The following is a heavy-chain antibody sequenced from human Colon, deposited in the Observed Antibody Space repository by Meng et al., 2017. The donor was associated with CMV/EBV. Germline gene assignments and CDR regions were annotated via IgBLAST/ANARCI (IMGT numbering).Heavy chain of an antibody. J-gene: IGHJ4*02. CDR1: GFIFSAYH. Sequence: GESLKISCEVSGFIFSAYHMNWVRQAPGKGLEWVSGIRADDGRTFYAASVRGRFTISRDNSKNTLYLQMHSLRVEDTALYYCAKATDFASWGQGTLVTVSS. CDR2: IRADDGRT. D-gene: IGHD2-21*01. V-gene: IGHV3-23*01. CDR3: AKATDFAS.